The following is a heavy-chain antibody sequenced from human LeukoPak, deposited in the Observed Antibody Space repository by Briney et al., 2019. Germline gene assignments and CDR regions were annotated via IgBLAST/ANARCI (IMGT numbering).Heavy chain of an antibody. CDR1: GFTFSSYS. CDR3: AIDEPDYAPYDFDY. V-gene: IGHV3-15*01. CDR2: IKSKVDGETT. D-gene: IGHD4-17*01. Sequence: PGGSLRLSCAASGFTFSSYSMNWVRQAPGKGLEWVGRIKSKVDGETTDYAAPVKGRFTISRDDSNNMVYLQMNSLKIEDTAVYYCAIDEPDYAPYDFDYWGQGTLVTVSS. J-gene: IGHJ4*02.